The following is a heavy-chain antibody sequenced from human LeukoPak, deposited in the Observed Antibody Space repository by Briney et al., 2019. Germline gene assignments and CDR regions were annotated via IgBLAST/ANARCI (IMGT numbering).Heavy chain of an antibody. Sequence: PGGSLRLSCAASGFTFSSYWMHWVRQAPGKGLVWVSRINSDGSSTSYADSVKGRFTVSRDNAKNTLYLQMNSLRAEDTALYYCARDPPRDKNWNYVPGYYYYGMDVWGQGTTVTVSS. CDR1: GFTFSSYW. V-gene: IGHV3-74*01. J-gene: IGHJ6*02. D-gene: IGHD1-7*01. CDR3: ARDPPRDKNWNYVPGYYYYGMDV. CDR2: INSDGSST.